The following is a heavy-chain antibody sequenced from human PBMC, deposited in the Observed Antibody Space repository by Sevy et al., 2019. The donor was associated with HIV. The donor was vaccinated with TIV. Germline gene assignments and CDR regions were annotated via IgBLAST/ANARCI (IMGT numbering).Heavy chain of an antibody. CDR2: ISYEGTET. CDR3: ARDGGNSVKWYPLY. J-gene: IGHJ4*01. V-gene: IGHV3-30-3*01. Sequence: GGSLRLSCAASGFAFCSHAMHWVRQAPGKGLEWVAVISYEGTETFYAASVEGRFTISRDNSKNMLSLLINSLRPEDAAVYYCARDGGNSVKWYPLYWGHGTLVTVSS. CDR1: GFAFCSHA. D-gene: IGHD2-2*01.